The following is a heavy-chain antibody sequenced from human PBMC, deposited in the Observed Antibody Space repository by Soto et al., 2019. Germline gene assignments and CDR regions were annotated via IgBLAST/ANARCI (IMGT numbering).Heavy chain of an antibody. CDR2: IIPIFGTA. Sequence: SVKVSCKASGGTFSSYAISWVRQAPGQGLEWMGGIIPIFGTANYAQKFQGRVTITADESTSTAYMELSSLRSEDTAVYYCARAVIWGSGYTSGWFDPWGQGTLVTVSS. CDR1: GGTFSSYA. D-gene: IGHD3-3*01. V-gene: IGHV1-69*13. CDR3: ARAVIWGSGYTSGWFDP. J-gene: IGHJ5*02.